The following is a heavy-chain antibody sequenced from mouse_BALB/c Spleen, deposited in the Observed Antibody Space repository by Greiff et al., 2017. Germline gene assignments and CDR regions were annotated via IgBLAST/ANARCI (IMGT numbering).Heavy chain of an antibody. CDR1: GYTFTDYA. D-gene: IGHD1-1*01. CDR2: ISTYYGNT. J-gene: IGHJ4*01. Sequence: LQESGPELVRPGVSVKISCKGSGYTFTDYAMHWVKQSHAKSLEWIGVISTYYGNTNYNQKFKGKATMTVDKSSSTAYMELARLTSEDSAIYYCARRGGSSPYYAMDYWGQGTSVTVSS. CDR3: ARRGGSSPYYAMDY. V-gene: IGHV1-67*01.